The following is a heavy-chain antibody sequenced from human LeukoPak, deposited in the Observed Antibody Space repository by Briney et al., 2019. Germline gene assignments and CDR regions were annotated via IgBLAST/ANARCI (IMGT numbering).Heavy chain of an antibody. J-gene: IGHJ4*02. CDR3: ASFGHSYGSFEH. CDR1: GFTFTSYW. CDR2: IYPGDSDT. D-gene: IGHD5-18*01. V-gene: IGHV5-51*01. Sequence: GGSLRLSCAASGFTFTSYWIVWVRQMPGKGLEWMGIIYPGDSDTRYSPSFQGQVTISADKSITTAYLQWSSLRASDTAMYYCASFGHSYGSFEHWGREPWSPSPQ.